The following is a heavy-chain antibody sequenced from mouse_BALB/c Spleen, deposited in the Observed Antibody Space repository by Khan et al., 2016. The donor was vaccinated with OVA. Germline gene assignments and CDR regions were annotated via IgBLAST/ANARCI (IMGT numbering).Heavy chain of an antibody. CDR3: TRSYFNGYYFDQ. Sequence: DVQLVESGGDLVQPGGSRKLSCVASGFTFSSFGMHWIRQAPEKGLEGVAYISGDSHTIYYADTVKGRFTISRDNPKNNLFLQMTSLRSEDMAMYYCTRSYFNGYYFDQWGQGTTLTVSS. J-gene: IGHJ2*01. V-gene: IGHV5-17*02. CDR1: GFTFSSFG. CDR2: ISGDSHTI. D-gene: IGHD1-1*01.